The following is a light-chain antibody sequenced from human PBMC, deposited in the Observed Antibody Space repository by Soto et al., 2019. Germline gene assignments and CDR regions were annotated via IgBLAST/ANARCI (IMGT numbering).Light chain of an antibody. CDR3: CSYAGSSTYV. Sequence: QPVPTQPASVSGSPGQSITISCTGASSDVGSYNLVSWYQQHPGKAPKLMIYEVNKRPSGVSNRFSGSKSGNTASLTISGLQAEDEADYYCCSYAGSSTYVFGTGTRSPS. CDR2: EVN. J-gene: IGLJ1*01. V-gene: IGLV2-23*02. CDR1: SSDVGSYNL.